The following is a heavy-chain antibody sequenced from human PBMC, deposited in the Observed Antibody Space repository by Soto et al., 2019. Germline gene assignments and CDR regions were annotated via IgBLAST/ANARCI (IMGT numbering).Heavy chain of an antibody. CDR3: ARGTRLATSPRNIQGRIFSRGAFWFDS. V-gene: IGHV4-34*01. CDR2: TSRSGST. CDR1: GGSFSGDY. D-gene: IGHD3-10*01. J-gene: IGHJ5*01. Sequence: PSETLSLTCAVYGGSFSGDYWSWIRQSPGKGLEWIGETSRSGSTNYNPSLKSRVTMSVDTSKNQFSLTLNSVTAADTAVYYCARGTRLATSPRNIQGRIFSRGAFWFDSWGQGTLVTVSS.